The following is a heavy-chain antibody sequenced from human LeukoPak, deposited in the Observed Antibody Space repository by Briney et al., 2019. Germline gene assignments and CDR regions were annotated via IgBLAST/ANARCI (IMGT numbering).Heavy chain of an antibody. CDR2: IYTSGST. CDR3: ARSNGDYSGYYFDY. Sequence: SETLSLTCTVSGGSISSYYWSWIRQPAGKGLERIGRIYTSGSTNYNPSLKSRVTMSVDTSKNQFSLKLSSVTAADTAVYYCARSNGDYSGYYFDYWGQGTLVTVSS. CDR1: GGSISSYY. V-gene: IGHV4-4*07. D-gene: IGHD4-17*01. J-gene: IGHJ4*02.